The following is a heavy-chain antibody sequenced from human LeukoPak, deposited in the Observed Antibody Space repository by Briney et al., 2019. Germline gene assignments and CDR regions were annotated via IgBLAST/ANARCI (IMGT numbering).Heavy chain of an antibody. Sequence: SETLSLTCAVYGGSFSGYYWSWIRQPPGKGLEWIGEINHSGSTNYNPSLKSRVTISVDTSKNQFSLKLSSVTAADTAVYYCARVGHSSGWQPVWGQGTLVTVSS. D-gene: IGHD6-19*01. CDR3: ARVGHSSGWQPV. V-gene: IGHV4-34*01. J-gene: IGHJ4*02. CDR2: INHSGST. CDR1: GGSFSGYY.